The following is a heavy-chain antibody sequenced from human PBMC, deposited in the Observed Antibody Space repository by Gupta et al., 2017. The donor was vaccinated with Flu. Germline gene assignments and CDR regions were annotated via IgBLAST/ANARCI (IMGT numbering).Heavy chain of an antibody. CDR3: ARKGGGHCSGGTCYSFDY. V-gene: IGHV1-69*01. D-gene: IGHD2-15*01. CDR1: GVTFSDYA. CDR2: IIPVFGPT. J-gene: IGHJ4*02. Sequence: QVQLAQSGAEVKKPGSSVKVSCQASGVTFSDYAINWVRRAPGQGLEWMGGIIPVFGPTKYAQKFQGRVTITADESTNTAYLELSSLRSEDTAVYYCARKGGGHCSGGTCYSFDYWGQGTLVTVSS.